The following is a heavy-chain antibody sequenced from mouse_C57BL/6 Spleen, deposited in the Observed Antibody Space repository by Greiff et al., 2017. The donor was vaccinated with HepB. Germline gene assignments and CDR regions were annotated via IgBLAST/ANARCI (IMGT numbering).Heavy chain of an antibody. Sequence: QVQLKQSGAELVKPGASVKISCKASGYAFSSYWMNWVKQRPGKGLEWIGQIYPGDGDTNYNGKFKGKATLTADKSSSTAYMQLSSLTSEDSAVYFCARQPSPHYGSSYGGFPYFDYWGQGTTLTVSS. CDR1: GYAFSSYW. V-gene: IGHV1-80*01. CDR2: IYPGDGDT. CDR3: ARQPSPHYGSSYGGFPYFDY. D-gene: IGHD1-1*01. J-gene: IGHJ2*01.